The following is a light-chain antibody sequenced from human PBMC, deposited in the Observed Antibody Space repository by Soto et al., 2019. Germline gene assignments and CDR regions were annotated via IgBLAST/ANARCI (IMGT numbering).Light chain of an antibody. CDR1: STDVGGYNY. J-gene: IGLJ2*01. V-gene: IGLV2-14*01. CDR3: SSYTSTNTVL. Sequence: QSVLTQPASVSGSPGQSITISCTGTSTDVGGYNYVSWYQHHPGKAPKLMIFEVSNRPSGVSHRFSGSKSGNTASLTISGLQAEDESDYYCSSYTSTNTVLFGGGTKVTVL. CDR2: EVS.